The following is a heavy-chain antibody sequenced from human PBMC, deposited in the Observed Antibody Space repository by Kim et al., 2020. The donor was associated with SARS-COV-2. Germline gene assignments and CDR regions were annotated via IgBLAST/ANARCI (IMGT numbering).Heavy chain of an antibody. J-gene: IGHJ4*02. D-gene: IGHD4-17*01. CDR1: GFTFSDYY. V-gene: IGHV3-11*03. CDR3: ARTHPLDYGEFDY. Sequence: GGSLRLSCAASGFTFSDYYMSWIRQAPGKGLEWVSYISSSSYTNYADSVKGRFTIYRDNAKNSLYLQMNSLRAEDTAVYYCARTHPLDYGEFDYWGQGTLVTVSS. CDR2: ISSSSYT.